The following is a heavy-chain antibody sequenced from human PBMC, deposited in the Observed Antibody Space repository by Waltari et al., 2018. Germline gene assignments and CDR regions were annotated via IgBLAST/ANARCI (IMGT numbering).Heavy chain of an antibody. V-gene: IGHV1-2*02. CDR3: ARDPGPIVGAPDL. D-gene: IGHD1-26*01. Sequence: QEQLVQSGSEVKKPGASVRVSGQASGYNFHDYHLHWFRQTSHQRFEGMGWFNPKKGDSDSAANFLGRVTMSRDTSINTVYLDLSGLRSDDTAVYFCARDPGPIVGAPDLWGQGTLVTVFS. J-gene: IGHJ5*02. CDR1: GYNFHDYH. CDR2: FNPKKGDS.